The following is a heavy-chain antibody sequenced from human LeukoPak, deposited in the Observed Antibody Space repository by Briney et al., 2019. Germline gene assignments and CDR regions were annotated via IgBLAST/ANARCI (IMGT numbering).Heavy chain of an antibody. D-gene: IGHD3-22*01. CDR3: AREGDYYDSSGYYSRTFDY. CDR2: INHSGST. Sequence: PSETLSLTCAVYGGSFSGYYWSWIRQPPGKGLEWIGEINHSGSTNYNPSLKSRVTISVDTSKNQFSLKLSSVTAADTAVYYCAREGDYYDSSGYYSRTFDYWGQGTLVTVSS. J-gene: IGHJ4*02. V-gene: IGHV4-34*01. CDR1: GGSFSGYY.